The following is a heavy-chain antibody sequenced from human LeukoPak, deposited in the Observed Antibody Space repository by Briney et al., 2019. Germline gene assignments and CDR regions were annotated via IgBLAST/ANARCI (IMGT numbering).Heavy chain of an antibody. CDR3: ARDPGIAAAGTVGYFDL. J-gene: IGHJ4*02. CDR1: GFTFTSYW. D-gene: IGHD6-13*01. Sequence: GGSLRLSCAASGFTFTSYWMSWVRQAPGKGLEWVANIEQDGSEKHYGDSVKGRFTISRGNAKNSLFLQMNSLRAEDTAVYYCARDPGIAAAGTVGYFDLWGQGNMVTVSS. V-gene: IGHV3-7*01. CDR2: IEQDGSEK.